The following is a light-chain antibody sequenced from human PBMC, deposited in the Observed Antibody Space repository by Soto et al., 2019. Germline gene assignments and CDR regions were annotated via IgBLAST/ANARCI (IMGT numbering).Light chain of an antibody. J-gene: IGLJ1*01. CDR2: DVS. CDR3: CSYAGSYTFVV. Sequence: LTQPRSVSGSPGQSVTISCTGTSSDVGGYNYVSWYQQHPGKAPQLMIFDVSKRPPGVPDRFSGSKSGNTASLTISGLQAEDEADYYCCSYAGSYTFVVFGTGTKVTVL. CDR1: SSDVGGYNY. V-gene: IGLV2-11*01.